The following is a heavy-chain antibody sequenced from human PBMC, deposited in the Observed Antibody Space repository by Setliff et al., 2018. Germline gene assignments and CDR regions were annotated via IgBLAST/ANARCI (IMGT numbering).Heavy chain of an antibody. Sequence: PSETLSLTCTVSGGSFTPYYWSWIRQPLGXXXXXXXXXXXXXXXXXXXXXXXXXXVIVDTSKNQFSLRLSSVTAADTAVYYCARGGTFRYFDYWGQGTPVTVS. CDR2: XXXXXXX. J-gene: IGHJ4*02. CDR3: ARGGTFRYFDY. V-gene: IGHV4-59*01. CDR1: GGSFTPYY.